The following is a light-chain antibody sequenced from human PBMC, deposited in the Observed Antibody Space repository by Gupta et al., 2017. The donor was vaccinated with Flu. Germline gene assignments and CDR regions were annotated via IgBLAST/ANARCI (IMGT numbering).Light chain of an antibody. CDR2: AAS. V-gene: IGKV1-39*01. Sequence: GDRVTITCRASQSIRTYLNLYQQKPGKAPKILIYAASSLQSGVPSRFSGSGSGTDFTLTLSSLQPEDFAAYYCQQSYINPRTFGQGTKVEIK. J-gene: IGKJ1*01. CDR1: QSIRTY. CDR3: QQSYINPRT.